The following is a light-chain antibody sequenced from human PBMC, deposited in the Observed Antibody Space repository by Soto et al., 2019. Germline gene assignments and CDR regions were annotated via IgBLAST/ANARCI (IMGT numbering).Light chain of an antibody. CDR1: QDIISY. J-gene: IGKJ4*01. CDR3: QQLNNYPST. CDR2: AAS. Sequence: IQLTQSPSSLSASVGDRVTITCRASQDIISYLGWYQQKPGKAPKLLIYAASTLQSGVPSRFSGSGSGTDFTLTLNSLQPEDFATYFCQQLNNYPSTFGGGTKVEIK. V-gene: IGKV1-9*01.